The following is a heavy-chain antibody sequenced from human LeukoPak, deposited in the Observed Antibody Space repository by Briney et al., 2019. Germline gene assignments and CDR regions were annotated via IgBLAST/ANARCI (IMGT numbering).Heavy chain of an antibody. V-gene: IGHV3-23*01. CDR1: GFTFSSYA. Sequence: GGSLRLSCAASGFTFSSYAMSWVRQAPGKGLEWVSAISGSGGSTYYADSVKSRFTISRDNSKNTLYLQMNSLRAEDTAVYYCAKDNRLIVVVTAINFDYWGQGTLVTVSS. D-gene: IGHD2-21*02. CDR3: AKDNRLIVVVTAINFDY. CDR2: ISGSGGST. J-gene: IGHJ4*02.